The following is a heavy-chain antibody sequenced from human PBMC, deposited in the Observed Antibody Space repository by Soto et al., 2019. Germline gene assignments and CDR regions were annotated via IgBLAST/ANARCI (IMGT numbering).Heavy chain of an antibody. CDR1: GYTFTAYY. J-gene: IGHJ6*02. CDR3: ARDQGLLWPQDYYYYGMDV. Sequence: ASVKVSCKASGYTFTAYYMHWVRQAPGQGLEWMGWINPNSGGTNYAQKFQGKVTMTRDTSISTAYMELSRLGSDDTAVYYCARDQGLLWPQDYYYYGMDVWGQGTTVTVSS. V-gene: IGHV1-2*02. CDR2: INPNSGGT. D-gene: IGHD3-10*01.